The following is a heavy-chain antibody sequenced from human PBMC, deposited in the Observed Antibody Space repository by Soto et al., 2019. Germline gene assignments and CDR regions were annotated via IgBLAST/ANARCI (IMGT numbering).Heavy chain of an antibody. CDR2: IYYSGST. CDR1: GGSISSYY. J-gene: IGHJ6*03. CDR3: ARVTEYDFWSGYSFYMDV. D-gene: IGHD3-3*01. Sequence: SETLSLTCTVSGGSISSYYWSWIRPPPGKGLEWIGYIYYSGSTNYNPSLKSRVTISVDTSKNQFSLKLSSVTAADTAVYYCARVTEYDFWSGYSFYMDVWGKGTTVTVSS. V-gene: IGHV4-59*01.